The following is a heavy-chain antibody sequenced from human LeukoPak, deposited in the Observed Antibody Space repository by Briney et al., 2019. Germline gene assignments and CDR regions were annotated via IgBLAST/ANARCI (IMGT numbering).Heavy chain of an antibody. CDR3: VGNSRKGRGAVAGGDH. D-gene: IGHD6-19*01. CDR1: GFTFSHFG. V-gene: IGHV3-30*02. J-gene: IGHJ4*02. CDR2: IQFGGTNK. Sequence: GGSLRLSCAASGFTFSHFGMHWVRQAPGKGLEWLAFIQFGGTNKYYADSVKGRFTISRDNSKNTLYLQMNNLRAEDTAVYYCVGNSRKGRGAVAGGDHWGQGTLVTVSS.